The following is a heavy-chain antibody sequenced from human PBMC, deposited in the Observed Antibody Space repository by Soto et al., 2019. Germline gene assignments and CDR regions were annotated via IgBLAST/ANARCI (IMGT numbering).Heavy chain of an antibody. V-gene: IGHV4-34*01. CDR3: ARYDCTTGVCNFDY. CDR1: GGSLSGGSLSAYY. Sequence: PSETLSLTCAVYGGSLSGGSLSAYYWSWIRQPPGKGLEWIGEIDHSGRTKYNPSLKSRVTLSVDTSKNQFSLILSSVTAADTAVYYCARYDCTTGVCNFDYWGQGSLVTVSS. J-gene: IGHJ4*02. CDR2: IDHSGRT. D-gene: IGHD2-8*01.